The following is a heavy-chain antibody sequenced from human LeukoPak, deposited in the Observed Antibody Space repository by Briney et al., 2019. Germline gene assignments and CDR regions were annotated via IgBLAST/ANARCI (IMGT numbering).Heavy chain of an antibody. CDR2: IYYSGST. D-gene: IGHD4-17*01. V-gene: IGHV4-59*08. CDR3: ARFLLRPLDYYYGMDV. CDR1: GGSISSYY. Sequence: SETLSLTCTVSGGSISSYYWSWIRQPPGKGPEWIGYIYYSGSTNYNPSLKSRVTISVDTSKNQFSLKLSSVTAADTAVYYCARFLLRPLDYYYGMDVWGQGTTVTVSS. J-gene: IGHJ6*02.